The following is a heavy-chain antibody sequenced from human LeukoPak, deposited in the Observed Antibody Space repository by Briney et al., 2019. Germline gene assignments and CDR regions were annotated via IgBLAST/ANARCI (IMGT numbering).Heavy chain of an antibody. J-gene: IGHJ6*02. Sequence: GGSLRLSCVASGFTFDTYWMHGVRQAPGKGLVWVSRIHRDGNNINYADFVQGRFTVSRDNAKNTLYLQMHSLRVEDTAMYYCARGLRDRYGMDVWGQGTTVTVSS. V-gene: IGHV3-74*01. CDR1: GFTFDTYW. CDR3: ARGLRDRYGMDV. CDR2: IHRDGNNI.